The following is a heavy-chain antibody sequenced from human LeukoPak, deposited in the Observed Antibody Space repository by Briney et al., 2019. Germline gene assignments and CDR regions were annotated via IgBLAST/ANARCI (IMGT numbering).Heavy chain of an antibody. CDR1: GFTFDDYA. CDR3: ARDESGDNDAFDI. J-gene: IGHJ3*02. Sequence: GRSLRLSCAASGFTFDDYAMNWVRLAPGKGLEWVSSISGSSNYIYYADSVEGRFTISRGNAKNSLYLQMNSLRVEDTAVYYCARDESGDNDAFDIWGQGTMVTVSS. D-gene: IGHD2-21*01. V-gene: IGHV3-21*01. CDR2: ISGSSNYI.